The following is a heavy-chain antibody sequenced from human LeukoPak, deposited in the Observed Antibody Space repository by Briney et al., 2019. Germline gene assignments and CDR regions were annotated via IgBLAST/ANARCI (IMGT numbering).Heavy chain of an antibody. Sequence: ASVKVSCKASGYTLTSYDINWVRPATGQGLEWMGWMNPNSGNTGYAQTFQGRVTMTRNTSISTAYMELSSLRSEDTAVYYCARGYCTNGVCPYYYYYYMDVWGKGTTVTVSS. D-gene: IGHD2-8*01. CDR1: GYTLTSYD. CDR2: MNPNSGNT. J-gene: IGHJ6*03. CDR3: ARGYCTNGVCPYYYYYYMDV. V-gene: IGHV1-8*01.